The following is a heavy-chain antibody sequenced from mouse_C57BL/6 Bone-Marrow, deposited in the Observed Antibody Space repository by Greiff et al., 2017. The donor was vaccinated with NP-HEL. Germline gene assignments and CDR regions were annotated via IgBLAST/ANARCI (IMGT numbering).Heavy chain of an antibody. CDR1: GYSITSDY. D-gene: IGHD2-5*01. V-gene: IGHV3-8*01. CDR2: ISYSGST. CDR3: ASLRSNYGFAY. Sequence: VQLKESGPGLAKPSQSLSLTCSVTGYSITSDYWNWIRKFPGNKLEYMGYISYSGSTSYNPSPKSRISITRNTSKNQYYLQLNSMTTEDTATYYCASLRSNYGFAYWGQGTLVTVSA. J-gene: IGHJ3*01.